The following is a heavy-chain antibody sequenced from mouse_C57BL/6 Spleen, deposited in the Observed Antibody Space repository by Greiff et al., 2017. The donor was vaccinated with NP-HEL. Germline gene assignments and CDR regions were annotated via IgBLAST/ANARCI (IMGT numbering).Heavy chain of an antibody. Sequence: VQLQQSGAELVRPGASVKLSCTASGFNIKDDYMHWVKQRPEQGLEWIGWIDPENGDTEYASKFQGKATIPADTSSNTAYLQLSSLTSEDTAVYYCTPITTGYFDVWGTGTTVTVSS. V-gene: IGHV14-4*01. J-gene: IGHJ1*03. CDR2: IDPENGDT. CDR3: TPITTGYFDV. CDR1: GFNIKDDY. D-gene: IGHD1-1*01.